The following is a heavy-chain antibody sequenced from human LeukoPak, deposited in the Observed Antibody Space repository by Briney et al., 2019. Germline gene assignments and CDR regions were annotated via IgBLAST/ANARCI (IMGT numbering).Heavy chain of an antibody. V-gene: IGHV4-31*03. J-gene: IGHJ4*02. CDR3: AREPTQPLRFGEFHPFDN. D-gene: IGHD3-10*01. CDR2: TSYSGYP. CDR1: GGSISSTEDH. Sequence: TSSETLSFTCTVSGGSISSTEDHWTWIRQRPGKGLEWIGYTSYSGYPDSNSSLKSRVTMSLDTSKNQFSLKLSSVTAADTAVYFCAREPTQPLRFGEFHPFDNWGQGTLVTVSS.